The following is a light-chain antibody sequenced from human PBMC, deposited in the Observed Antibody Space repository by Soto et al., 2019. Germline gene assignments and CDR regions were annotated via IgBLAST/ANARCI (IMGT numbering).Light chain of an antibody. Sequence: DIQMTQSPSSVSASVGDRVTITCRATQGLSDSLAWYQQKPGKAPKLLISVTSRLQSGVPSRFSGCSSGTDFTLTIDRLQPEDLATYYCQQGHNWPLTFGQGTRLEIK. V-gene: IGKV1-12*01. CDR2: VTS. CDR1: QGLSDS. J-gene: IGKJ5*01. CDR3: QQGHNWPLT.